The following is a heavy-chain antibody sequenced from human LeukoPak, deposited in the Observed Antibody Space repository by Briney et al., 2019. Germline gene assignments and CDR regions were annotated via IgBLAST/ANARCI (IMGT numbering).Heavy chain of an antibody. Sequence: GGSLGLSCAASGFTVITNDMTWVRQAPGKGLEWVSVLYSDGNTKYADSVQGRSTISRDNSKNTLYLEMNSLSPDDTAVYYCARGVEPLAANTLAYWGQGTLVTVSS. D-gene: IGHD1-14*01. J-gene: IGHJ4*02. CDR2: LYSDGNT. CDR3: ARGVEPLAANTLAY. V-gene: IGHV3-53*01. CDR1: GFTVITND.